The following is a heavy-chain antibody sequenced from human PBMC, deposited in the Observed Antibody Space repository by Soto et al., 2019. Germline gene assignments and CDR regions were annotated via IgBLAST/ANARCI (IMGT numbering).Heavy chain of an antibody. D-gene: IGHD4-17*01. CDR1: GGTFSSYA. V-gene: IGHV1-69*13. CDR2: IIPIFGTA. CDR3: ARMDYGDASYGMDV. J-gene: IGHJ6*02. Sequence: SVKVSCKASGGTFSSYAISWVRQAPGQGLEWMGGIIPIFGTANYAQKFQGRVTITADEATSTAYMELSSLRSEDTAVYYCARMDYGDASYGMDVWGQGTKVTVSS.